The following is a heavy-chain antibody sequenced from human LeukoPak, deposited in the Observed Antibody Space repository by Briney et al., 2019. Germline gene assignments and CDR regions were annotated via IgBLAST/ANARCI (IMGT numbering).Heavy chain of an antibody. CDR3: ARGSSVWFDY. CDR2: INCSGGTT. J-gene: IGHJ4*02. V-gene: IGHV1-46*01. Sequence: GASVKLSFKTSGYTFTNCYLHWVRQAPGQGLEWMGIINCSGGTTNYAQKFQGRVSITRDTSTSAVYMDLSSLRSEDTAVYYCARGSSVWFDYWGQGTLVTVSS. CDR1: GYTFTNCY. D-gene: IGHD6-19*01.